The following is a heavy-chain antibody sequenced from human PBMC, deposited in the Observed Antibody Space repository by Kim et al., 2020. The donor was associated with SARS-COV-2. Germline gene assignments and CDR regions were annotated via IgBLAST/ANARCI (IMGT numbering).Heavy chain of an antibody. CDR1: GFTFSSYG. V-gene: IGHV3-33*01. CDR3: ARVGDIAAAGDFDY. CDR2: IWYDGSNK. J-gene: IGHJ4*02. D-gene: IGHD6-13*01. Sequence: GGSLRLSCAASGFTFSSYGMHWVRQAPGKGLEWVAVIWYDGSNKYYADSVKGRFTISRDNSKNTLYLQMNSLRAEDTAVYYCARVGDIAAAGDFDYWGQGTLVTVSS.